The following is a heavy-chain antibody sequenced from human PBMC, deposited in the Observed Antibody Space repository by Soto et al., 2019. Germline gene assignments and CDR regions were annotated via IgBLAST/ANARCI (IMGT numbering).Heavy chain of an antibody. CDR2: TYYRSKWYN. CDR1: GDXVSSNSAA. D-gene: IGHD1-26*01. CDR3: ARKYSGSPYYFDY. J-gene: IGHJ4*02. V-gene: IGHV6-1*01. Sequence: QXLSLTCAISGDXVSSNSAAWNWIRQSPSRGLEWLGSTYYRSKWYNDYSVSVKSRITINPDTSKNQFSLQLNSVTPEDTDVYYCARKYSGSPYYFDYWGQGTLGTVS.